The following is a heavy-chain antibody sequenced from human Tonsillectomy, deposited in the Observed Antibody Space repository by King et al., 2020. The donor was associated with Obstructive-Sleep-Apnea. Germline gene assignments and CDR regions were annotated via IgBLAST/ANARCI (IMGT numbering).Heavy chain of an antibody. V-gene: IGHV3-7*01. CDR1: GFTFSDYW. J-gene: IGHJ4*02. CDR3: AKGSYRHDY. D-gene: IGHD3-16*02. CDR2: IKQDGSEK. Sequence: VQLVESGGGLVQSGGSLRLSCAASGFTFSDYWMTWVRQAPGKGLEWVANIKQDGSEKYCVDSGKGRFTISRDNADNALSLQMDSLRAEETAVYYCAKGSYRHDYWGQGTLVTVSS.